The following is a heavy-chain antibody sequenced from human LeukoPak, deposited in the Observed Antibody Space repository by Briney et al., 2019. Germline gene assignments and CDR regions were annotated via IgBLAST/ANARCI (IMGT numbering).Heavy chain of an antibody. V-gene: IGHV3-30*01. CDR2: ISYDAANT. Sequence: GGSLRLSCAASGFTFSNHAMHWVRQAPGKGLEWVTGISYDAANTYYADSVKGRFTISRDDSLNTLFLLMNSLRPEDTAVYFCAGTFPRYCSSTSCYSRFDPWGQGTLVTVSS. CDR1: GFTFSNHA. D-gene: IGHD2-2*01. CDR3: AGTFPRYCSSTSCYSRFDP. J-gene: IGHJ5*02.